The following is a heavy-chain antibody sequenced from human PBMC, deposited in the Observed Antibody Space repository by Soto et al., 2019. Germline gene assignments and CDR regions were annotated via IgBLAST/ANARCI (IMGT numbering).Heavy chain of an antibody. Sequence: EVQLVESGGGLVQPGGSLRLSCAASGASGFTFSDHHMHWVRQAPVKGLEGVGRARNKVNSYTTAHAASVKGRFTISRDDSKKSLYLQMTSMKTEDTAMYFCARVMGTSFDLWGQGTLVTVSS. J-gene: IGHJ4*02. CDR3: ARVMGTSFDL. V-gene: IGHV3-72*01. CDR1: GFTFSDHH. CDR2: ARNKVNSYTT. D-gene: IGHD2-8*01.